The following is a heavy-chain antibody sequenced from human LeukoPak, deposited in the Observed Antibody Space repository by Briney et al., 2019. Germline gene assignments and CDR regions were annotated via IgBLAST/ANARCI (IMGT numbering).Heavy chain of an antibody. Sequence: GGSLRLSCAASGFTFSSYAMSWVRQAPGKGLEWVSAISGSGGSTYYADSVKGRFTISRDNSRNTVYLQMNSLRAEDTAVYYCAKDDRWLQFCCWGQGTLVTVSA. V-gene: IGHV3-23*01. J-gene: IGHJ4*02. CDR1: GFTFSSYA. CDR3: AKDDRWLQFCC. CDR2: ISGSGGST. D-gene: IGHD5-24*01.